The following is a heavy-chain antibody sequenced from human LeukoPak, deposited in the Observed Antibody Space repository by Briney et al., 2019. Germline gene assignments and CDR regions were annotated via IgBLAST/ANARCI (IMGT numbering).Heavy chain of an antibody. CDR1: GYTFTSYG. D-gene: IGHD6-13*01. V-gene: IGHV1-18*01. J-gene: IGHJ6*03. CDR2: ISAYNGNT. Sequence: ASVKVSCKASGYTFTSYGISWVRQAPGQGLEWMGWISAYNGNTNYAQKLQGRVTMTTDTSTSTAYMELRSLRSDDTAVYYCARVRSIAAAGTYYYYTDVWGKGTTVTVSS. CDR3: ARVRSIAAAGTYYYYTDV.